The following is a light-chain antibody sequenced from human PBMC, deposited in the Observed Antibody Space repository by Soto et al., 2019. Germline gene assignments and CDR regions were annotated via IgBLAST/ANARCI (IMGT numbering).Light chain of an antibody. Sequence: DIQMTQSPSTLSGSVGDRVTITCRASQTISSWLAWYQQKPGKAPKLLIYKASTLKSGVPSRFSGSGSGTAFTLTISSLQPDEFAAYYCQHYYSYSEAFGQGTKVELK. CDR3: QHYYSYSEA. CDR1: QTISSW. J-gene: IGKJ1*01. V-gene: IGKV1-5*03. CDR2: KAS.